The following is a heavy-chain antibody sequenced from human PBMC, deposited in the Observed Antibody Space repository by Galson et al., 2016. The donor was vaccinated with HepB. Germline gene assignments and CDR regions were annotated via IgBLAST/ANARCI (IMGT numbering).Heavy chain of an antibody. CDR1: GFDFSNFA. J-gene: IGHJ4*02. V-gene: IGHV3-23*01. Sequence: SLRLSCAASGFDFSNFAMSWVRQAPGKGLEWVSAVSGNGGTTYYADSVKGRFTISRDNSKNTVYVQMNSLRAEDTAVYFCAPAPFSILTGYSGLDYWGQGTLVTVSS. CDR2: VSGNGGTT. D-gene: IGHD3-9*01. CDR3: APAPFSILTGYSGLDY.